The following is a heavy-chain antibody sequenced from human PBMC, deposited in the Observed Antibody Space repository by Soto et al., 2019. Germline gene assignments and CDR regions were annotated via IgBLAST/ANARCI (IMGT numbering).Heavy chain of an antibody. Sequence: GAAVKVSCKSSGYTFTGYYMHWVRQAPGQGLEWMGWINPNRGGTNYAQKFQGWVAMTRDTSISTAYMELSRLRSDDTAVYYCAQGATGAFDIWGQGTMVTVSS. V-gene: IGHV1-2*04. J-gene: IGHJ3*02. CDR2: INPNRGGT. CDR1: GYTFTGYY. CDR3: AQGATGAFDI. D-gene: IGHD1-1*01.